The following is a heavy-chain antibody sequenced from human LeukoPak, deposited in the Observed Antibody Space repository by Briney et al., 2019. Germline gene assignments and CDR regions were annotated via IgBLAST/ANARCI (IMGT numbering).Heavy chain of an antibody. CDR1: GFTVSSNY. J-gene: IGHJ4*02. Sequence: GGSLRLSCAASGFTVSSNYMSWVRQAPGKGLEWVSVIYSGGSTYYADSVKGRFTISRDNSKNTLHLQMNSLRAEDTAVYYCAGNYYDSSGDHYWGQGTLVTVSS. CDR2: IYSGGST. D-gene: IGHD3-22*01. CDR3: AGNYYDSSGDHY. V-gene: IGHV3-53*01.